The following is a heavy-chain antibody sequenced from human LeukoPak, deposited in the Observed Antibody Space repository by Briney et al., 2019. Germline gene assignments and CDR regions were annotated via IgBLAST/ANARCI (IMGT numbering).Heavy chain of an antibody. D-gene: IGHD1-14*01. Sequence: GGSLRLSCTASGFTVSNNYMSWVRQAPGKGLEWVSISYSDTNTDYADSVKGRFTISRDTSQNTLSLQMNSLRAEDTAVYYCVRKNRDFNAAFDIWGQGTVVTVSA. J-gene: IGHJ3*02. CDR2: SYSDTNT. CDR1: GFTVSNNY. CDR3: VRKNRDFNAAFDI. V-gene: IGHV3-53*01.